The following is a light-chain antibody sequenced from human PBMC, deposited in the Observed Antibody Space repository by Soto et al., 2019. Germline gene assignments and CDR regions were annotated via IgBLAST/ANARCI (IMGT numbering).Light chain of an antibody. CDR3: QQYSGSPLFT. V-gene: IGKV3-20*01. J-gene: IGKJ3*01. Sequence: IVLTQSPGTLSLSPGERATLSCRASQSVRNNYLAWYQQKPGQAPRLLIYGASTRATGIPDRFSGSGSETDFTLTISRLEPDDFAVYYCQQYSGSPLFTFGPGTKVDIK. CDR2: GAS. CDR1: QSVRNNY.